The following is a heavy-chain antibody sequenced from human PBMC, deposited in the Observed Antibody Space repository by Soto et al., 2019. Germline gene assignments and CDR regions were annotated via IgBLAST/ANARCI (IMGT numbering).Heavy chain of an antibody. V-gene: IGHV3-33*01. J-gene: IGHJ4*02. D-gene: IGHD4-17*01. Sequence: PGGSLRLSCAASGFTLSSYGMHWVRQATGKGLEWVAVIWYDGSNKYYADSVKGRFTISRDNSKNTLYLQMNSLRAEDTAVYYCARSGLRSSAGQKYYLDYWGQGTLLTVSS. CDR3: ARSGLRSSAGQKYYLDY. CDR2: IWYDGSNK. CDR1: GFTLSSYG.